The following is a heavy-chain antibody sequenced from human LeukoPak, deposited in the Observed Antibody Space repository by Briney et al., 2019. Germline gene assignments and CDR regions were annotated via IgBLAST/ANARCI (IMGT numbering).Heavy chain of an antibody. Sequence: SGGSLRLSCAGSGFTFGGYGMHWFRQTPGKGLEWVAVIAYDGSRAFYADSVKGRFTISRDNSKHTMPVQMDDLRAEDTAVYYCTRYNNDHFDYWGQGTLVTVSS. CDR2: IAYDGSRA. CDR3: TRYNNDHFDY. V-gene: IGHV3-33*01. CDR1: GFTFGGYG. J-gene: IGHJ4*02. D-gene: IGHD1-14*01.